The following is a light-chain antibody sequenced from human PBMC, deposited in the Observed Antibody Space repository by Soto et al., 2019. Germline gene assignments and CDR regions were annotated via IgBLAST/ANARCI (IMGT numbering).Light chain of an antibody. V-gene: IGKV3-20*01. CDR2: GAS. Sequence: ESVLTQSPGTLSLSPGERATLSCRASQTIIGNYLAWYQQKPVQAPRLLIYGASNRGTGVPDRFSGSYSGTDFSITITRLEPEDFAVYYCEQHVNSVYIFGQGTRLEIK. CDR1: QTIIGNY. CDR3: EQHVNSVYI. J-gene: IGKJ2*01.